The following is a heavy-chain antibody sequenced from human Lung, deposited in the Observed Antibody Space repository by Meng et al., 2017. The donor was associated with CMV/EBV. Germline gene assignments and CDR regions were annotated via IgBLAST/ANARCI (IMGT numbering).Heavy chain of an antibody. J-gene: IGHJ6*02. Sequence: SVKVSCKASRNTFSSYTLTWVRQAPGQGLEWMGGIIPIFAIANYAQSFRGRVTITADTSTSTGYMELSGLRSEDTAVYYCAVYCGTTSCYDGYGMDVWGQRTTVXVSS. CDR3: AVYCGTTSCYDGYGMDV. D-gene: IGHD2-2*01. CDR2: IIPIFAIA. V-gene: IGHV1-69*10. CDR1: RNTFSSYT.